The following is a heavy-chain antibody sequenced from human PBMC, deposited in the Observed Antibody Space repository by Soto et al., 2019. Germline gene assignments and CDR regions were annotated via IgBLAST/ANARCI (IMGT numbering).Heavy chain of an antibody. CDR3: AKDALYDSSGYYSAFDI. CDR1: GFTFSSYW. CDR2: MNEDGGTT. D-gene: IGHD3-22*01. V-gene: IGHV3-74*01. Sequence: LRLSCAASGFTFSSYWMHWVRQAPGKGLVWVSRMNEDGGTTDYADSVKGRFTISRDNAKNTLYLQMNSLRVEDTAVYYCAKDALYDSSGYYSAFDIWGQGTMVTVSS. J-gene: IGHJ3*02.